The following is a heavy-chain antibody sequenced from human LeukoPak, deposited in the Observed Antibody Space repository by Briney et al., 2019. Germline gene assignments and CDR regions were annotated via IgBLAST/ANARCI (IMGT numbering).Heavy chain of an antibody. D-gene: IGHD3-10*01. CDR1: GFTFSSYV. CDR3: AKTISSGSQPDY. Sequence: PGGSLRLSCAASGFTFSSYVMSWVRQAPGKGLEWVSTISESGASTFYADSVKGRFPISRDNSKNTLYLEVNSLRPEDTALYYFAKTISSGSQPDYWGQGTLVTVSS. J-gene: IGHJ4*02. CDR2: ISESGAST. V-gene: IGHV3-23*01.